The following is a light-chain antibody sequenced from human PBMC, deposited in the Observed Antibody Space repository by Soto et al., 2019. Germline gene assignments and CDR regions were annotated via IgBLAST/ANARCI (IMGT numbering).Light chain of an antibody. Sequence: DIQMTQSPSSLSASVGDRVTITCQASQDISNYLNWYQQKPGKAPKLLIYDASNLETGVPSRFSGSGSGTDFTFTNSSLQPEDIATYYCQQDDNLPPTFGPGTKGDIK. J-gene: IGKJ3*01. V-gene: IGKV1-33*01. CDR2: DAS. CDR3: QQDDNLPPT. CDR1: QDISNY.